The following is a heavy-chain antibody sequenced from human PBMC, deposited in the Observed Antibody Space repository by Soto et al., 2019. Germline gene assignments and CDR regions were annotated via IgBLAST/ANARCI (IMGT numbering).Heavy chain of an antibody. D-gene: IGHD2-15*01. J-gene: IGHJ5*01. V-gene: IGHV4-30-4*01. CDR2: IYKSATT. CDR1: GDSISTVDYF. Sequence: SETLSLTCSVSGDSISTVDYFWAWIRQPPGQALEYIGYIYKSATTYYNPSFESRVAISLDTSKSRFSLNVTSVTAADTAVYFCARGRYCLTGRCFPNWFDSWGQGTLVTVSS. CDR3: ARGRYCLTGRCFPNWFDS.